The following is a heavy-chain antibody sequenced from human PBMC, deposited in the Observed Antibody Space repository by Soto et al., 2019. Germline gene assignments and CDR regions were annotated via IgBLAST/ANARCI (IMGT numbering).Heavy chain of an antibody. Sequence: GASVKVSCKASGYTFTGYYMHWVRQAPGQGLERMGWINPNSGGTNYAQKFQGWATMTRDTSISTAYMELSRLRSDDTAVYYCARDDPQYCTNGVCSLYYGMDVWGQGTTVTVSS. CDR2: INPNSGGT. CDR1: GYTFTGYY. V-gene: IGHV1-2*04. J-gene: IGHJ6*02. CDR3: ARDDPQYCTNGVCSLYYGMDV. D-gene: IGHD2-8*01.